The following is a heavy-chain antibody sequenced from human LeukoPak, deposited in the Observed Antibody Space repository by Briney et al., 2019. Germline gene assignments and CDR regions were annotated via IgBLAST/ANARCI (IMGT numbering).Heavy chain of an antibody. D-gene: IGHD6-13*01. CDR3: ARHLSSNWYNEKAFDF. CDR1: GYRFTAYW. V-gene: IGHV5-51*01. Sequence: GESLKISCKASGYRFTAYWIAWVRQMPGIGLEWMGIIFPGDSNTRYSPSFHGQVAISADKSINTAYLQWSSLKASDTAIYYCARHLSSNWYNEKAFDFWGQGILVTVSS. CDR2: IFPGDSNT. J-gene: IGHJ4*02.